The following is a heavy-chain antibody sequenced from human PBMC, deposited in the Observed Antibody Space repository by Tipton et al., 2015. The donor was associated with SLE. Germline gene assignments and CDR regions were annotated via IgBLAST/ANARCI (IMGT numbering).Heavy chain of an antibody. J-gene: IGHJ3*02. Sequence: LRLSCAVYGGSFSGYYWSWVCQPPGKGLEWIGEINVGGSTNYNPSLKSRVTMSVDMSKSQLSLNLRSVTAADSAVYYCARQGRDDAFDIWGQGTMVTVSS. D-gene: IGHD5-24*01. CDR1: GGSFSGYY. CDR3: ARQGRDDAFDI. V-gene: IGHV4-34*01. CDR2: INVGGST.